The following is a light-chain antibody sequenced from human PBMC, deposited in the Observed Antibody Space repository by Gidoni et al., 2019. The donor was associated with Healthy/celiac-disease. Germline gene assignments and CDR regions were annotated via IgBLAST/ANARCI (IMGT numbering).Light chain of an antibody. V-gene: IGKV1-39*01. Sequence: DIQMTQSPSSLSSSVGDRVTITCRASQSISSYLNWYQQKPGKATKLLIYAASSLKSGVPSRFSGSGSGTDFTLNINRLQPEDFATYYCQQSYSTPPTFGQGTKVEIK. J-gene: IGKJ1*01. CDR1: QSISSY. CDR3: QQSYSTPPT. CDR2: AAS.